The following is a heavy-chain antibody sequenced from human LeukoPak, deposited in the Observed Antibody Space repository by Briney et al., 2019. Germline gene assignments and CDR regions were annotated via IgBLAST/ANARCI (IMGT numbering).Heavy chain of an antibody. V-gene: IGHV4-4*02. CDR2: ISQSART. Sequence: SETLSLTCAVTGGSISNNWWTWVRQPPGKGLEWIGEISQSARTNYNPSLKSRVTMSIDKSRNQFSLRMSSVTAADTAVYYCARDNPVRNWFDPWGQGTLVTVSS. CDR1: GGSISNNW. D-gene: IGHD1-14*01. J-gene: IGHJ5*02. CDR3: ARDNPVRNWFDP.